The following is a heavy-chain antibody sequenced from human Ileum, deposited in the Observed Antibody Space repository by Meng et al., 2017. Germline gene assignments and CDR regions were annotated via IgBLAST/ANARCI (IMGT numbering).Heavy chain of an antibody. CDR2: ISDTSRWI. CDR1: GFTFSSYT. CDR3: AKVYYAYNRFDY. D-gene: IGHD5-24*01. Sequence: GGSLRLSCAASGFTFSSYTMSWVRQASGKGLEWVSSISDTSRWIDYAGSVKGRFTISRDNSKNTLYLQMNSLRADDTAVYFCAKVYYAYNRFDYWGQGTLVTVSS. J-gene: IGHJ4*02. V-gene: IGHV3-21*04.